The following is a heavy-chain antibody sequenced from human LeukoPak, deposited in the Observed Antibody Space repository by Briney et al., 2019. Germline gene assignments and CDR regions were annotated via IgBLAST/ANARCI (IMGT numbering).Heavy chain of an antibody. CDR3: AKGYCSSTSCSYGMDV. J-gene: IGHJ6*02. V-gene: IGHV3-23*01. CDR2: ISGSGGST. CDR1: GFTFSSYA. D-gene: IGHD2-2*01. Sequence: GGSLRLSCAASGFTFSSYAMSWVRQAPGKGLEWVPAISGSGGSTYYADSVKGRFTISRDNSKNTLYLQMNSLRAEDTAVYYCAKGYCSSTSCSYGMDVWGQGTTVTVSS.